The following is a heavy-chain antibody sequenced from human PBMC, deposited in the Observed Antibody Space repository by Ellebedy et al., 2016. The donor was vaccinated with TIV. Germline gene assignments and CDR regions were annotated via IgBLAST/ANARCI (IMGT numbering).Heavy chain of an antibody. CDR2: IRSKAYGGTT. D-gene: IGHD3-22*01. Sequence: GESLKISCAASGFTFSDHYMDWVRQAPGKGLEWVGFIRSKAYGGTTEYAASVKGRFTISRDDSQSSLYLQMNSLKTEDTALYYCCRVEGGGFYAYWGQGTLVTVSS. J-gene: IGHJ4*02. V-gene: IGHV3-72*01. CDR1: GFTFSDHY. CDR3: CRVEGGGFYAY.